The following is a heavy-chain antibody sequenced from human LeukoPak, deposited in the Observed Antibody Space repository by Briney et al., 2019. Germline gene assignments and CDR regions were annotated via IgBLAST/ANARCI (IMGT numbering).Heavy chain of an antibody. D-gene: IGHD1-26*01. J-gene: IGHJ4*02. CDR1: GGSISSYY. CDR3: ARSNSGSSDY. V-gene: IGHV4-59*01. Sequence: NPLETLSLTCTVSGGSISSYYWSWIRQPPGKGLEWIGYIYYSGSTNYNPSLKSRVTISVDTSKNQFSLKLSSVTAADTVVYYCARSNSGSSDYWGQGTLVTVSS. CDR2: IYYSGST.